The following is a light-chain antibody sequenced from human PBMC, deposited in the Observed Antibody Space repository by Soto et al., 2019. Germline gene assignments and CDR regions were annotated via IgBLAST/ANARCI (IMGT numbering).Light chain of an antibody. J-gene: IGLJ3*02. CDR2: NDV. CDR3: AAWDDSVWV. V-gene: IGLV1-44*01. CDR1: TSNIGTST. Sequence: QSVLTQPPSASGTPGQAVTISCSGSTSNIGTSTVKWYQQVPGSAPKILIYNDVQRPSGVPDRFSGSKSGTSASLVISGLQSEDEADYYCAAWDDSVWVFGGGTKLTVL.